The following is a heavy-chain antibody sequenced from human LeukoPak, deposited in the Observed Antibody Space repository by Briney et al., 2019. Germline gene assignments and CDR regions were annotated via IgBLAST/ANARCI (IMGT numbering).Heavy chain of an antibody. Sequence: GGSLRLSRAASGFTFSNYWMHWVRHTPGKGLVWVSRIHKDGSSTGHADSVKGRFTISRDNAKNTLYLQMNSLRAEDTAVYYCARERMGSGNWYLDLWGRGTLVTVSS. CDR1: GFTFSNYW. D-gene: IGHD3-10*01. CDR2: IHKDGSST. V-gene: IGHV3-74*01. CDR3: ARERMGSGNWYLDL. J-gene: IGHJ2*01.